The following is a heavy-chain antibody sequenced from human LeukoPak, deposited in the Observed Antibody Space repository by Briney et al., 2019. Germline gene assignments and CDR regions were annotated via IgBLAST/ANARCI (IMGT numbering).Heavy chain of an antibody. CDR1: GGSFSGYY. J-gene: IGHJ5*02. D-gene: IGHD6-19*01. Sequence: SETLSLTCAVYGGSFSGYYWSWIRQPPGKGLEWIGEITHRGSTNYKSSLKSRVTISVDTSKNQFSLKLTSVTAADTANYCSRRGQWLGRWFDPWGQGTLVTVSS. CDR3: SRRGQWLGRWFDP. V-gene: IGHV4-34*01. CDR2: ITHRGST.